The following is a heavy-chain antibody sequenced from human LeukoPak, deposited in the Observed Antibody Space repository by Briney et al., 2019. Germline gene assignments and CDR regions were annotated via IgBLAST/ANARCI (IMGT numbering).Heavy chain of an antibody. CDR1: GFTFSSYS. D-gene: IGHD3-22*01. V-gene: IGHV3-21*01. CDR2: ISRSSSYL. CDR3: ARPQSDSSGYYYVDY. Sequence: GGSLRLSCAASGFTFSSYSMNWVRQAPGKGLEWVSSISRSSSYLYYVDSVKGRFTISRDDAKNSLYLQMNSLTVEDTAVYYCARPQSDSSGYYYVDYWGQGTLVIVSS. J-gene: IGHJ4*02.